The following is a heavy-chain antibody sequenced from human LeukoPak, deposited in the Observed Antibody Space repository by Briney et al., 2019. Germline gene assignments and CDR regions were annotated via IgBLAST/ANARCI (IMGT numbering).Heavy chain of an antibody. Sequence: GGSLRLSCAASGFTFSSYGMHWVRQAPGKGLEWVAVLSYDGNYKYYADSVKGRFAISRDNSENTLYLQMNSLRAEDTAVYYCARYAEYAVSTPCYWGQGTLVTVST. J-gene: IGHJ4*02. CDR3: ARYAEYAVSTPCY. V-gene: IGHV3-30*03. CDR1: GFTFSSYG. CDR2: LSYDGNYK. D-gene: IGHD2-8*01.